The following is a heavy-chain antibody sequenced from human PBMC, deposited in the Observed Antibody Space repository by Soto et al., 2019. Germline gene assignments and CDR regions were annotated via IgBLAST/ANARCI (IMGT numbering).Heavy chain of an antibody. CDR3: ASEIPGSGPGVPAL. CDR1: GGTFNTYT. CDR2: IIPMLDIV. V-gene: IGHV1-69*02. J-gene: IGHJ4*02. D-gene: IGHD3-10*01. Sequence: QVQLVQSGAEVTKPGSSVKVSCKASGGTFNTYTIHWVRLAPGQGLEWMGRIIPMLDIVNYAQKFQGRLAITADKSTSTAYRDLSSLRSDDTAVYYCASEIPGSGPGVPALWGQGTLVTVSS.